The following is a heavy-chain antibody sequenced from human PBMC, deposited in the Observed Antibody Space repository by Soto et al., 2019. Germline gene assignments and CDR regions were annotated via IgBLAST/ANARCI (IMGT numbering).Heavy chain of an antibody. V-gene: IGHV3-30*18. CDR1: GFTFSSYG. Sequence: VGSVRLSCAASGFTFSSYGMHWVRQAPGKGLEWVAVISYDGSNKYYADSVKGRFTISRDNSKNTLYLQMNSLRAEDTAVYYCAKDAAPRITMIVVVGYFDYWGQGTLVTVSS. D-gene: IGHD3-22*01. CDR3: AKDAAPRITMIVVVGYFDY. CDR2: ISYDGSNK. J-gene: IGHJ4*02.